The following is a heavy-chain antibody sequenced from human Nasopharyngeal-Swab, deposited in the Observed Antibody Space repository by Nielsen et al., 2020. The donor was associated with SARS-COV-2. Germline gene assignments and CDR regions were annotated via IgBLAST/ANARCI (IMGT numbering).Heavy chain of an antibody. CDR2: IGDKDHNYAT. CDR3: TTDFYFGY. J-gene: IGHJ4*02. CDR1: GFVFRASA. Sequence: GESLKISCAASGFVFRASAMHWVRQASGKGLEWLGRIGDKDHNYATAYGASVKGRFTISRDDSKNMAFLQMDSLKTEDTALYYCTTDFYFGYWGQGTLVTVSS. V-gene: IGHV3-73*01.